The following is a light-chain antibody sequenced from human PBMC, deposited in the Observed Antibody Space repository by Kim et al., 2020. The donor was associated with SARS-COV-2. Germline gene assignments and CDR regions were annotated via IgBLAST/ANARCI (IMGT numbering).Light chain of an antibody. J-gene: IGKJ1*01. V-gene: IGKV1-5*03. CDR3: QQYNNYSPWT. CDR1: QSIGTW. CDR2: KAS. Sequence: SVGDRVTITCRASQSIGTWLAWYQQKPGIAPKPLIYKASNLASGVPSRFSGSGSGTEFTLTISSLQPDDFAAYYCQQYNNYSPWTFGQGTKVDIK.